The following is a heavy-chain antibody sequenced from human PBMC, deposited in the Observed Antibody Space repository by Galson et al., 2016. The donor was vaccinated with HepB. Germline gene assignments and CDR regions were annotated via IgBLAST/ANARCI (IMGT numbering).Heavy chain of an antibody. J-gene: IGHJ5*02. CDR2: IYNTATT. CDR1: GGSINSDHW. Sequence: SETLSLTCAVSGGSINSDHWWSWVRQSPGKGLEWLGEIYNTATTNNNPSLISRVTMSIDNSKNQFSLNLTSVTAADTAVYFCARAAIIPGARMVFDPWGQGTLVTVSS. CDR3: ARAAIIPGARMVFDP. D-gene: IGHD2-2*01. V-gene: IGHV4-4*02.